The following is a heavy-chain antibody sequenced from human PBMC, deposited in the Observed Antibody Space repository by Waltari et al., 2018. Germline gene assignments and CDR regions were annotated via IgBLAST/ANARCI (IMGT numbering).Heavy chain of an antibody. CDR3: ITGQLPNWSPTLDY. CDR2: IKAKIDGATT. J-gene: IGHJ4*01. CDR1: GFTFWNAW. D-gene: IGHD3-3*01. Sequence: VDSGGGLVRPGGSLRLSCVGSGFTFWNAWMGWVRQAPGKDLEWIGRIKAKIDGATTDYAAPVRGRFVISRDDSTNTLYLQMNSLNTEDTALYHCITGQLPNWSPTLDYWGHGTLVTVSS. V-gene: IGHV3-15*01.